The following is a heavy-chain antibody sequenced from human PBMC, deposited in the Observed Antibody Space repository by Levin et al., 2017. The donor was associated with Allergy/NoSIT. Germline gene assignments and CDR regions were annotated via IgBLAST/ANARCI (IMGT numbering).Heavy chain of an antibody. V-gene: IGHV3-7*01. CDR1: GFTFTKHW. CDR2: IKQDGTEK. J-gene: IGHJ4*02. Sequence: SGGSLRLSCATSGFTFTKHWMYWVRQAPGKGLEWVAKIKQDGTEKFYVDSVKGRFTISRDNARNSLYLKMNSLIGDDSAVYYCASAEDDSSSFRPLNNWGQGTQVTVSS. CDR3: ASAEDDSSSFRPLNN. D-gene: IGHD3-22*01.